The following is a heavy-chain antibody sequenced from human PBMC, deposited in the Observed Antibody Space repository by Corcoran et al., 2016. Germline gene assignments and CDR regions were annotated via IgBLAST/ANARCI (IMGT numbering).Heavy chain of an antibody. CDR2: INGYNGNI. J-gene: IGHJ4*02. D-gene: IGHD3-22*01. Sequence: QVQLVQSETEMKKPGASVSVSCKASGYKFSDFGITWVRQAPGQGLEWMGWINGYNGNIKYAQRFQGRVSMTTDTSTTTVYMELRSLTSNDTAVYHWSMNLWGHYDRSCYFPYFCDSWGQGTLVSVSS. V-gene: IGHV1-18*01. CDR1: GYKFSDFG. CDR3: SMNLWGHYDRSCYFPYFCDS.